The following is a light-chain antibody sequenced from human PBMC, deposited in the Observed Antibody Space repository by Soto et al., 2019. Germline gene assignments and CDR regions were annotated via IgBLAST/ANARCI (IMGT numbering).Light chain of an antibody. J-gene: IGKJ5*01. Sequence: EIVMTQSPATLSVSPGERATLSCRASQSVTSNLAWYQQQPGQAPRLLIYGTSTRATGIPARFSGSGSGTECTLTISRLQSEDFAVYYCQQYNNWPPTFGQGTRLEIK. CDR2: GTS. CDR1: QSVTSN. V-gene: IGKV3-15*01. CDR3: QQYNNWPPT.